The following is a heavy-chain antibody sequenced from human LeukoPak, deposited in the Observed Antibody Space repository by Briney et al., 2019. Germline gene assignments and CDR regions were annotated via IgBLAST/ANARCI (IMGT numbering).Heavy chain of an antibody. J-gene: IGHJ4*02. CDR1: GFTFSSYG. CDR3: AKSRGPKQWLVPLDY. Sequence: GGSLRLSCAASGFTFSSYGMHWVRQAPGKGLEWVAFIRYDGSNKYYADSVKGRFTVSRDNSKNTLYLQMNSLRAEDTAVYYCAKSRGPKQWLVPLDYWGQGTLVTVSS. D-gene: IGHD6-19*01. CDR2: IRYDGSNK. V-gene: IGHV3-30*02.